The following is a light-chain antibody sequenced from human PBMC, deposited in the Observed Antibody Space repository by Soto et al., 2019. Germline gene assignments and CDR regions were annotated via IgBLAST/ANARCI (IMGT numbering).Light chain of an antibody. CDR3: CSYAGSSTSWV. CDR2: EDS. Sequence: QSALTQPASVSGSPGQSITISCTGTSSDAGKYNFVSWYQQHPGKAPKVIIYEDSTRPSGVSNRISGSKSGNTASLTISGLQAEDEADYYCCSYAGSSTSWVFGGGTKLTVL. V-gene: IGLV2-23*01. J-gene: IGLJ3*02. CDR1: SSDAGKYNF.